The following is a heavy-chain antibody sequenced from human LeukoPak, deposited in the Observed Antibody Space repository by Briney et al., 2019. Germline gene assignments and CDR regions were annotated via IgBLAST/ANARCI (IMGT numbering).Heavy chain of an antibody. V-gene: IGHV1-69*13. J-gene: IGHJ4*02. D-gene: IGHD2-15*01. Sequence: ASVKVSCKASGGTFSSYAISWVRQAPGQGLEWMGGIIPIFGTANYAQKFQGRVTITADESTSTAYMELSSPRSEGTAVYYCARGAGCSGGSCYLFDYWGQGTLVTVSS. CDR3: ARGAGCSGGSCYLFDY. CDR1: GGTFSSYA. CDR2: IIPIFGTA.